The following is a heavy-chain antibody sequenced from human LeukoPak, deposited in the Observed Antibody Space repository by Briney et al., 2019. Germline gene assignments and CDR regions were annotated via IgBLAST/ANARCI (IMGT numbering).Heavy chain of an antibody. CDR3: ARDKGSSWSDAFDI. D-gene: IGHD6-13*01. V-gene: IGHV3-53*01. CDR1: GFTVSSNY. Sequence: GGSLRLSCAASGFTVSSNYMTWVRQAPGKGLEWVSVISIPGSITYADSVKGRFTTSRDNSKNTLYLQMNSLRADDTAVYHCARDKGSSWSDAFDIWGQGTMVTVSS. J-gene: IGHJ3*02. CDR2: ISIPGSI.